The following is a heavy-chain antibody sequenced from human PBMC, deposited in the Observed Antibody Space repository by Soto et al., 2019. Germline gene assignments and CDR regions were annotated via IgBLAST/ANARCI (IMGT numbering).Heavy chain of an antibody. J-gene: IGHJ4*02. CDR3: ALRQPLLSDFDY. D-gene: IGHD2-21*02. CDR2: IYYSGST. V-gene: IGHV4-39*01. Sequence: SETLSLTCTVSGGSISSSSYYWGWIRQPPGKGLEWIGSIYYSGSTYYNPSLKSRVTISVDTSKNQFSLKLSSVTAADTAVYYCALRQPLLSDFDYWGQGTLVTVSS. CDR1: GGSISSSSYY.